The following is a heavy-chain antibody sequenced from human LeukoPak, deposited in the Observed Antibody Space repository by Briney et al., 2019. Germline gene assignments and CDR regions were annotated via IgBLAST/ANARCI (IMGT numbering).Heavy chain of an antibody. CDR3: AKLPTALGATNVVY. CDR2: IRYDGSNK. D-gene: IGHD1-26*01. CDR1: GFTFSSYG. V-gene: IGHV3-30*02. J-gene: IGHJ4*02. Sequence: PGGSLRLSCAASGFTFSSYGMHWVRQAPGKGLDWVAFIRYDGSNKYYADSVKGRFTISRDNSKNTLYLQMNSLRAEDTAVYYCAKLPTALGATNVVYWGQGTLVTVSS.